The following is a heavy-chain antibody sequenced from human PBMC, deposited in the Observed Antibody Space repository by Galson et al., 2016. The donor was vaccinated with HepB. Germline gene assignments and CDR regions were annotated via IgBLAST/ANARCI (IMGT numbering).Heavy chain of an antibody. CDR2: ISGNGDST. D-gene: IGHD3-3*01. Sequence: SLRLSCAASGFTFSSHAMNWVCQAPGKGLEWVSGISGNGDSTFYADSVKGRFTISRDNSKDTLYLEMNSLRAEDTAVYYCAKDRGRGTYNFWSGPRNYFDSWGQGTLVVVSS. V-gene: IGHV3-23*01. CDR3: AKDRGRGTYNFWSGPRNYFDS. J-gene: IGHJ4*02. CDR1: GFTFSSHA.